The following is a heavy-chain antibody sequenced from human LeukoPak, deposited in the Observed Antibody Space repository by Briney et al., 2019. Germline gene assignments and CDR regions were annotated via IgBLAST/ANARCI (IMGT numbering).Heavy chain of an antibody. Sequence: SQTLSLTCTVSGYSISSGYYWGWIRQPPGKGLEWIGSIYHSGSTYYNPSLKSRVTISVDTSKNQFSLKLSSVTAADTAVYYCASGVKLGIEFDYWGQGTLVTVSS. V-gene: IGHV4-38-2*02. D-gene: IGHD3-9*01. CDR1: GYSISSGYY. J-gene: IGHJ4*02. CDR3: ASGVKLGIEFDY. CDR2: IYHSGST.